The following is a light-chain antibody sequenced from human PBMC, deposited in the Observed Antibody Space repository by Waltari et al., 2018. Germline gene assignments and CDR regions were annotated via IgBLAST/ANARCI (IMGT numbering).Light chain of an antibody. CDR1: QSISNY. CDR3: QKYNSALLT. V-gene: IGKV1-27*01. CDR2: AAS. J-gene: IGKJ4*01. Sequence: DIHMTQSPSSLSASVGDRVTITCRASQSISNYLARYQQKPGKVPKLLIYAASTLQSGVPSRFSGSGSGTDFTLTISSLQPEDVATYYCQKYNSALLTFGGGTKVEIK.